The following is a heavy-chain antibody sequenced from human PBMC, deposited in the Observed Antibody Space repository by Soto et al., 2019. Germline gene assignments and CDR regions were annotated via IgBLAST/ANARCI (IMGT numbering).Heavy chain of an antibody. CDR1: GGPIRSNY. V-gene: IGHV4-59*12. D-gene: IGHD1-20*01. CDR2: IYYSGST. J-gene: IGHJ4*02. CDR3: ARGYNWNDPFDY. Sequence: PSEPLSLTCNICGGPIRSNYWSWLWQSSGKGLEWIGYIYYSGSTNYNPSLKSRVTISVDRSKNQFSLKLSSVTAADTAVYYCARGYNWNDPFDYWGQGTLVTVS.